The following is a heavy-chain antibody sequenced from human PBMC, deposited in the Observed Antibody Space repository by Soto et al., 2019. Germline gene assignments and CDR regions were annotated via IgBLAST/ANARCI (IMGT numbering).Heavy chain of an antibody. J-gene: IGHJ5*02. D-gene: IGHD3-3*01. CDR3: AKDQSYDFWSSWFDP. CDR1: GFTVSSYG. CDR2: ISDSGGNK. Sequence: GGSLRLPCAASGFTVSSYGMHWVRQAPGKGLEWVSVISDSGGNKYYADSVKGRFTISRDNSKNTLYLQMNSLRAEDTAVYYCAKDQSYDFWSSWFDPWGQGTLVTVSS. V-gene: IGHV3-23*01.